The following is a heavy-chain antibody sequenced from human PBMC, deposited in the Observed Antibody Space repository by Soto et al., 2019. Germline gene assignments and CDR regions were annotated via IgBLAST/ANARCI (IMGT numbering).Heavy chain of an antibody. J-gene: IGHJ5*02. CDR2: IHYRANS. CDR1: GDSISSSSYY. CDR3: ARPLQLAVSGFDP. Sequence: SDTLSLTCAVSGDSISSSSYYGAWIRHPPGKGLEWIGSIHYRANSYYSPSLKSRITISVDTSKNQISLRLSSVTAADTAVYYCARPLQLAVSGFDPWGQGTLVTVPS. D-gene: IGHD3-3*02. V-gene: IGHV4-39*01.